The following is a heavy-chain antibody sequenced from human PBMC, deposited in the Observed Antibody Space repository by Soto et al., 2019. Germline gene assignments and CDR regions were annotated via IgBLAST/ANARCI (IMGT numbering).Heavy chain of an antibody. CDR3: ASGLNYYPKAEYYSYYAMEG. CDR1: GGSFSGYY. D-gene: IGHD1-26*01. CDR2: INHSGST. J-gene: IGHJ6*02. Sequence: SETLSLTYAVYGGSFSGYYWSWIRQPPGKGLEWIGEINHSGSTNYSPSLKSRVTISVDTSKNQFSLKLSSVPAADTAVYYCASGLNYYPKAEYYSYYAMEGSGQRPTVTVAS. V-gene: IGHV4-34*01.